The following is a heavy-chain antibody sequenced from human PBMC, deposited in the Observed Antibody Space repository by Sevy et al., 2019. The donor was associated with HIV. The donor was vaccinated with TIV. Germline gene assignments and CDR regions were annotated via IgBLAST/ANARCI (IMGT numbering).Heavy chain of an antibody. CDR1: GFTFSSYA. CDR3: AKSPYSSSSGYFDY. D-gene: IGHD6-6*01. V-gene: IGHV3-23*01. J-gene: IGHJ4*02. CDR2: ISGSGGST. Sequence: GGSLRLSCAASGFTFSSYAMSWVRQAPGKGLEWVSAISGSGGSTYYAASVKGRFTISRDNSKNTLYLQMNSLRAEDTAVYYCAKSPYSSSSGYFDYWGQGTLVTVSS.